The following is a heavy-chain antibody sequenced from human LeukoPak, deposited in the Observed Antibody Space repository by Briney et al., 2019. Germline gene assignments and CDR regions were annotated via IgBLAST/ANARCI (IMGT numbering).Heavy chain of an antibody. J-gene: IGHJ5*02. CDR3: AKDTGSTIWYWFDP. CDR1: GFTFSSYA. D-gene: IGHD6-13*01. CDR2: ISYDGSNK. Sequence: PGGSLRLSCAASGFTFSSYAMHWVRQAPGKGLEWVAVISYDGSNKYYADSVKGRFTISRDNSKNTLYLQMNSLRAEDTALYYCAKDTGSTIWYWFDPWGQGTLVTVSS. V-gene: IGHV3-30-3*01.